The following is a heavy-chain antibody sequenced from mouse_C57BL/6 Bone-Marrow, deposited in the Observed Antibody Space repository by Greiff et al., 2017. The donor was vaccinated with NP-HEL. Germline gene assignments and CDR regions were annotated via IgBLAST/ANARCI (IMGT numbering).Heavy chain of an antibody. Sequence: QVQLQQSGAELAKPGASVKLSCKASGYTFTSYWMHWVRQRPGQGLEWIGYINPSSGYTKYNQKVKDKATVTADKSSSTVYMQLSSLTYGDSAVYYCARGGFAYWGQGTLVTVSA. V-gene: IGHV1-7*01. CDR3: ARGGFAY. J-gene: IGHJ3*01. CDR2: INPSSGYT. CDR1: GYTFTSYW.